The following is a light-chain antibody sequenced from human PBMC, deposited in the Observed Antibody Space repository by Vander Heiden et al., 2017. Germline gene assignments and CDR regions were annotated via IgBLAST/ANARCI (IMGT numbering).Light chain of an antibody. CDR3: RQANNGLLT. CDR1: ESRVYSDGNTC. CDR2: EGS. V-gene: IGKV2-30*01. Sequence: DVVMSQFPLSLPVTLGQSASISCRFSESRVYSDGNTCLNWFQQRAGQTPRRRVYEGSDRESGVPDRISGSGSGTDFTLKISRVEAEDVGLYYCRQANNGLLTFGQGTKVAIK. J-gene: IGKJ1*01.